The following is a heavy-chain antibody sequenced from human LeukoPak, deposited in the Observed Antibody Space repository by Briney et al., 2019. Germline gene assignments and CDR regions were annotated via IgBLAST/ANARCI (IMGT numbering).Heavy chain of an antibody. CDR3: ARGRGTSGAIFDY. CDR1: GYTFTSYD. D-gene: IGHD2-2*01. V-gene: IGHV1-8*03. Sequence: ASVKVSCKASGYTFTSYDINWVRQATGQGLEWVGWMNPNSGNTGYAQKFQGRVTITRNTSISTAYMELSSLRSEVTAVYYCARGRGTSGAIFDYWGQGTLVTVSS. CDR2: MNPNSGNT. J-gene: IGHJ4*02.